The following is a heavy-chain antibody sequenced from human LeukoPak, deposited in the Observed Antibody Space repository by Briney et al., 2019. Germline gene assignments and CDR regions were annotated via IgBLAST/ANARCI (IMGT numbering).Heavy chain of an antibody. CDR2: ISGLDGTI. CDR3: AKEHSGSYPDPNRENWFDP. CDR1: GFTLGSYA. D-gene: IGHD3-10*01. J-gene: IGHJ5*02. V-gene: IGHV3-23*01. Sequence: RPGGSLRLSCAASGFTLGSYAMSWVRQAPGKGLQWVSSISGLDGTIFYAVSVKGRFTISRDSSKNTLYLQMNSLRAEDTAVYYCAKEHSGSYPDPNRENWFDPWGQGTLVTVSS.